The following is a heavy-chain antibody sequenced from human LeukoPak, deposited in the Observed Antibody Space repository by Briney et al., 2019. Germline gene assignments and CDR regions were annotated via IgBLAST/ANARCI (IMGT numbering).Heavy chain of an antibody. Sequence: PGGSLRLSRVASGFSFSRYAMIWVRQAPGKGLEWVSGISNSGSTTYYADSVKGRFTISRDNSKNTLYLQMNSLRAEDTAVYFCAKSPPGNFDYWGQGTLVTVSS. V-gene: IGHV3-23*01. CDR3: AKSPPGNFDY. J-gene: IGHJ4*02. CDR2: ISNSGSTT. D-gene: IGHD1-14*01. CDR1: GFSFSRYA.